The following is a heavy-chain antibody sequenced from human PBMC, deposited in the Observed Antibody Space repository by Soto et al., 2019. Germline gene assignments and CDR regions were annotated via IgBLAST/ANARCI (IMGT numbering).Heavy chain of an antibody. CDR1: GDSIASSYW. J-gene: IGHJ4*02. D-gene: IGHD4-17*01. CDR2: IYHSGTT. Sequence: SETLSLTCVVSGDSIASSYWWSWVRQPPGKGLEWIGEIYHSGTTNYNPSLKSRVTILQDKSNNQFSLRLDSVTAADTAVYYCARYDFGIFDRWGQGTLVTVSS. CDR3: ARYDFGIFDR. V-gene: IGHV4-4*02.